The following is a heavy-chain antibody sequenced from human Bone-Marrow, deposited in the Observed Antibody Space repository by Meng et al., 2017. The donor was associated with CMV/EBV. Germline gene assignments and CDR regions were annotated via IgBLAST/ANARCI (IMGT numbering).Heavy chain of an antibody. CDR1: GFTFSDYY. J-gene: IGHJ6*02. CDR2: ISNSGSKI. Sequence: GGSLRLSCAASGFTFSDYYMSWIRQAPGKGLEWVSYISNSGSKIYYADSVKGRFTISRDNAKNSLYLQMSSLRAEDTAVYYCTTDLGSDCSSTSCYTNYYYGMDVWGQGTAVTVSS. CDR3: TTDLGSDCSSTSCYTNYYYGMDV. V-gene: IGHV3-11*04. D-gene: IGHD2-2*02.